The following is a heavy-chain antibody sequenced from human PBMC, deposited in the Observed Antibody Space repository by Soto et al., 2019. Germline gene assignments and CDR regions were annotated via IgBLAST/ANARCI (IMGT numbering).Heavy chain of an antibody. V-gene: IGHV1-2*04. CDR3: ARTLVVPAAGTAPGYYYYGMDV. J-gene: IGHJ6*02. D-gene: IGHD2-2*01. CDR1: GYTFTGYY. CDR2: INPNSGGT. Sequence: ASVKVSCKASGYTFTGYYMHWVRQAPGQGLEGMGWINPNSGGTNYAQKFQGWVTMTRDTSISTAYMELSRLRSDDTAVYYCARTLVVPAAGTAPGYYYYGMDVWGQGTTVTVSS.